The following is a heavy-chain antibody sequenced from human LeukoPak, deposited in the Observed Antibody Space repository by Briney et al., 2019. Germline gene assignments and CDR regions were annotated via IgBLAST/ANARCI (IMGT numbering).Heavy chain of an antibody. CDR3: SREVLGYCSGGSCYSWYFDL. J-gene: IGHJ2*01. CDR2: IYYSGST. D-gene: IGHD2-15*01. Sequence: SETLSLTCTVSGGSISRYYWSWIRQPPGKGLEWIGYIYYSGSTNYNPSLKSRVTVSVDTSKNQFSLKLSSVTAADTAVYYCSREVLGYCSGGSCYSWYFDLWGRGTLVTVSS. V-gene: IGHV4-59*01. CDR1: GGSISRYY.